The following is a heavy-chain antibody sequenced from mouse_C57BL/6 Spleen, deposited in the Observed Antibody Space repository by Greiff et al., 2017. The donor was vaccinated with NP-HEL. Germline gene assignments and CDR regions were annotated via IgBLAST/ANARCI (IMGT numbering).Heavy chain of an antibody. CDR2: ISYDGSN. V-gene: IGHV3-6*01. J-gene: IGHJ4*01. Sequence: EVQLVESGPGLVKPSQSLSLTCSVTGYSITSGYYWNWIRQFPGNKLEWMGYISYDGSNNYNPSLKNRISITRDTSKNQFFLKLNSVTTEDTATYYCAKYSSGYGAMDYWGQGTSVTVSS. D-gene: IGHD3-2*02. CDR1: GYSITSGYY. CDR3: AKYSSGYGAMDY.